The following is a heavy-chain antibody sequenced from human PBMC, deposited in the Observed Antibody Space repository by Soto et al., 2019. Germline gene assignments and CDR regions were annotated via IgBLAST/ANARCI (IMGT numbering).Heavy chain of an antibody. CDR3: ARHNYGSGSAYFDY. D-gene: IGHD3-10*01. CDR1: GCAISSSNW. CDR2: IYHSGST. V-gene: IGHV4-4*02. J-gene: IGHJ4*02. Sequence: PSDTLSLTFAVSGCAISSSNWWSWVRQPPGKGLEWIGEIYHSGSTNYNPSLKSRVTISVDKSKNQFSLKLSSVTAADTAVYYCARHNYGSGSAYFDYWGQGTLFSVSS.